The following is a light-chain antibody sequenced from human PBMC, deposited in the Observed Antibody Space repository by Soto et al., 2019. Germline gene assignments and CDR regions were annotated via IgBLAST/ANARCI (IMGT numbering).Light chain of an antibody. V-gene: IGKV3-15*01. Sequence: EIVMTQSPATLSVSPGERATLSCRASQSVSNNLAWYQKKPGQAPRLLIYGASTRPTGIPARFSGSGSGTEFSLTISSLQSEDFAFYYCQQYNNWWTFGQGTRVDIK. CDR3: QQYNNWWT. CDR2: GAS. CDR1: QSVSNN. J-gene: IGKJ1*01.